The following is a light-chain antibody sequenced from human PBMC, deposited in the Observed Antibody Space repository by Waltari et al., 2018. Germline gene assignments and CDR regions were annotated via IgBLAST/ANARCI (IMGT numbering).Light chain of an antibody. J-gene: IGKJ3*01. V-gene: IGKV3-11*01. Sequence: EIVLTQSPVTLSLSPGESATLSCRASQSVSSYLAWYQQKPGQAPRLLIYDASNRASGIPARFIGSGSGTDFTLTISSLEPEDFAVYYCQQRDNWPPVGTFGPGTKVEIK. CDR3: QQRDNWPPVGT. CDR1: QSVSSY. CDR2: DAS.